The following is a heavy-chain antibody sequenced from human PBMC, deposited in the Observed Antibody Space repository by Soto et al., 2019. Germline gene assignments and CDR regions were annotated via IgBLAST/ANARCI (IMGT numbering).Heavy chain of an antibody. CDR1: GFTFSSYP. D-gene: IGHD3-9*01. CDR3: AKEQAHKYDDTSSIFDD. Sequence: PGGSLRLSCSASGFTFSSYPMTWVRQAPGKGLEWVSSISGSGRSTYYADSVKGRFTISRDNSKNTFYLQMNSLRAEDTAVYYCAKEQAHKYDDTSSIFDDWGQGTLVTVSS. V-gene: IGHV3-23*01. CDR2: ISGSGRST. J-gene: IGHJ4*02.